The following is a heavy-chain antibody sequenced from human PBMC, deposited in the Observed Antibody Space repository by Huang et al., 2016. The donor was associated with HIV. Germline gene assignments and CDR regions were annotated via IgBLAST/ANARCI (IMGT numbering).Heavy chain of an antibody. J-gene: IGHJ4*02. Sequence: QVQLVESGGGVVQPGRSLRISCAASGFTFSSYGMHWVRQDPGKGLECVAVISYDGKTKYYADSVKGRFSISRDNSKTTVYLQLNSLRVEDTAVYYCAKGGSAAAVLDFWGQGTLVTVSS. V-gene: IGHV3-30*18. CDR1: GFTFSSYG. D-gene: IGHD6-13*01. CDR2: ISYDGKTK. CDR3: AKGGSAAAVLDF.